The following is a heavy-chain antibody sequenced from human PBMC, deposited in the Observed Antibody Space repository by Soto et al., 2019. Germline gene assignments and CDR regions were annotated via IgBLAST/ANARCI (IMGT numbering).Heavy chain of an antibody. D-gene: IGHD6-6*01. CDR1: GFIFSDHY. CDR3: ARSIATRSFYYYYYMDV. Sequence: GESLKISCAGSGFIFSDHYMDWVRQAPGKGLEWVGRTRNKANSYTTEYAASVEGRFTISRDDSKNSLYLQMNSLKTEDTAVYYCARSIATRSFYYYYYMDVWGKGTTVTVSS. V-gene: IGHV3-72*01. J-gene: IGHJ6*03. CDR2: TRNKANSYTT.